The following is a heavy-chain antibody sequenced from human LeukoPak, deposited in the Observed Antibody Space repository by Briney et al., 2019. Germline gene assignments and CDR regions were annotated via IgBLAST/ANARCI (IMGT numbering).Heavy chain of an antibody. CDR1: GGSISGSSYY. D-gene: IGHD6-25*01. J-gene: IGHJ6*03. Sequence: SETLFLTCTVSGGSISGSSYYWGWIRQPPGKGLEWIGSIYYSGSTYYNPSLKSRVTISVDTSKNQFSLKLSSVTAADTAVYYCARDKSGYKAYYYYYMDVWGKGTTVTVSS. V-gene: IGHV4-39*07. CDR2: IYYSGST. CDR3: ARDKSGYKAYYYYYMDV.